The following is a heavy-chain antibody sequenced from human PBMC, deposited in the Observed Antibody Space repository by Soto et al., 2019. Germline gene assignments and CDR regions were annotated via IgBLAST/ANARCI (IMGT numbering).Heavy chain of an antibody. Sequence: QVQLVESGGGVVQPGRSLRLSCAASGFTFSSYGMHWVRQAPGKGLEWVAVISYDGSNKYYADSVKGRFTISRDNSKNXLFXQMNSMRAEDTAVYSCAKDFGGPMVRGVTTYGMDVWGQGTTVTVSS. J-gene: IGHJ6*02. D-gene: IGHD3-10*01. CDR3: AKDFGGPMVRGVTTYGMDV. V-gene: IGHV3-30*18. CDR1: GFTFSSYG. CDR2: ISYDGSNK.